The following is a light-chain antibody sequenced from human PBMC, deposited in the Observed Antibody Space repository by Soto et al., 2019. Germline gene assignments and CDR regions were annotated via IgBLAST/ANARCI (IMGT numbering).Light chain of an antibody. J-gene: IGKJ4*01. CDR3: QQYNNWPLLT. V-gene: IGKV3-15*01. CDR1: QSVNNN. CDR2: GAS. Sequence: EIIVTQSPATLSVSPGERATLSCRASQSVNNNLAWYQQKPGQAPRILIYGASTRATGIPARFGGSGYGTEFTLTISSLQSEDFAIYYCQQYNNWPLLTFGGGTKVEIK.